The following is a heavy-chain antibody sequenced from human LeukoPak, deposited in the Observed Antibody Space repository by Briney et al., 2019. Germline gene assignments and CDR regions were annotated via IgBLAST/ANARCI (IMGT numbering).Heavy chain of an antibody. CDR3: AKEARGSSWTGFDY. CDR2: INKDGEFT. D-gene: IGHD6-13*01. Sequence: GGSLRLSCAASGFTFDDYSIHWVRQAPGKGLEWVSLINKDGEFTYYADSVKGRFTISRDNSKNSLYLQMNSLRTEDTALYYCAKEARGSSWTGFDYWGQEPWSPSPQ. J-gene: IGHJ4*01. CDR1: GFTFDDYS. V-gene: IGHV3-43*01.